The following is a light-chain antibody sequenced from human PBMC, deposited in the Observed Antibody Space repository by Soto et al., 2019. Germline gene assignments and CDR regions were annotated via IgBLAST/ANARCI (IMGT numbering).Light chain of an antibody. J-gene: IGLJ1*01. CDR1: SSDVGGYNF. CDR2: DVD. Sequence: QSVLTQPRSVSGSPGQSVTISCTGSSSDVGGYNFVSWYLQYPGKAPKLLIYDVDKRPSGVPRRFSGSRSGNTASLTISGLQAEDEADYFCCSYAGSPWVFGTGTKVTVL. CDR3: CSYAGSPWV. V-gene: IGLV2-11*01.